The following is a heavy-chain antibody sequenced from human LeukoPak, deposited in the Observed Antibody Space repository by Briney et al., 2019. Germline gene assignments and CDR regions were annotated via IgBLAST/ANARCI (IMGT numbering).Heavy chain of an antibody. CDR3: ARVYDILTGYYRLDYYYYMDV. J-gene: IGHJ6*03. V-gene: IGHV4-34*01. Sequence: SETLSLTCAVYGGSFSGYYWSWIRQPPGKGLEWIGEINHSGSANYNPSLKSRVTISVDTSKNQFSLKLSSVTAADTAVYYCARVYDILTGYYRLDYYYYMDVWGKGTTVTVSS. CDR1: GGSFSGYY. D-gene: IGHD3-9*01. CDR2: INHSGSA.